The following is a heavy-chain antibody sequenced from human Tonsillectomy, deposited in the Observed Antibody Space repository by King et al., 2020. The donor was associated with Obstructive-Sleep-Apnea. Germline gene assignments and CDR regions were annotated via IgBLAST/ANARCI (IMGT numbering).Heavy chain of an antibody. V-gene: IGHV3-30*18. D-gene: IGHD3-16*01. CDR1: GFTFSDYG. CDR3: AKGLHDSVGGDNWLDP. CDR2: ISYDGINK. Sequence: VQLVESGGGVVQLGRSLRLSCVGSGFTFSDYGMHWVRQAPGKGLEWVAVISYDGINKYYADFVKGRFTISRDNSKSTLYLQVNSLRADDTAVYYCAKGLHDSVGGDNWLDPWGQGTLVTVSS. J-gene: IGHJ5*02.